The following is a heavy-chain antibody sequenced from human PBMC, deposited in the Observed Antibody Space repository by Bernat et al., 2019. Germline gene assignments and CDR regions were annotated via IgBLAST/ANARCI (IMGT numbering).Heavy chain of an antibody. CDR2: VNHRGST. Sequence: QVQLRQWGAGLLKPSETLSLTCGVYGGSFSGYYWTWIRQPPGKGLEWIGEVNHRGSTAYNPSLRSRVTISIDTSNNQFSLKLTSVTAADTAVYYCARGLTTFDYWGLGTLVTVSS. D-gene: IGHD4-17*01. CDR1: GGSFSGYY. CDR3: ARGLTTFDY. J-gene: IGHJ4*02. V-gene: IGHV4-34*01.